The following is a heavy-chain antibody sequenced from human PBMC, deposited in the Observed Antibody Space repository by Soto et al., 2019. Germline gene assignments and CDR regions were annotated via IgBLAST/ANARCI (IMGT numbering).Heavy chain of an antibody. V-gene: IGHV3-73*01. J-gene: IGHJ5*02. CDR2: IRSKTNSYAT. CDR1: GFTFSDSA. D-gene: IGHD1-26*01. Sequence: GGSLRLSCAASGFTFSDSAIFWVRQASGKGLEWVGRIRSKTNSYATAYAASLKGRFTVSRDDSKSTAYLQMNSLKTDDTAVYYCVREWELLSGYFDPWGQGTLVTVSS. CDR3: VREWELLSGYFDP.